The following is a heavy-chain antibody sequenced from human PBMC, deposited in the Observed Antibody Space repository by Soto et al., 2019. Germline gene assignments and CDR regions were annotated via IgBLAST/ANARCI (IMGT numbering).Heavy chain of an antibody. V-gene: IGHV4-34*01. CDR3: ALAPAAHILH. CDR2: INPSGTT. D-gene: IGHD2-2*01. J-gene: IGHJ1*01. CDR1: GGSLSAYY. Sequence: QVQLQQWGAGLLKPSETLSLTCAVYGGSLSAYYWSWIRQPPGKGLEWIGEINPSGTTNYNPSLKSRVTISVDTSKNQFSLKLSSVTAADTAVYHCALAPAAHILHWGQGTLDTVSS.